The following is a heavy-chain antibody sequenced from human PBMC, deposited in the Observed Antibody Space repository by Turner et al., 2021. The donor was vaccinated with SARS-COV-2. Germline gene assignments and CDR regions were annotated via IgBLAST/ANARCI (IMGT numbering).Heavy chain of an antibody. Sequence: QVQLQESGPGLVKPSETVSLTFTVSGGSMRSNYCTWVRQPPGKGLEWIGHIYYSGGTNYNPSLKSRVTISIDTSKNQFSLSLSSVTAADTAVYYCARHSTVTENYSNGMDVWGQGTTVTVS. CDR1: GGSMRSNY. CDR2: IYYSGGT. V-gene: IGHV4-59*08. CDR3: ARHSTVTENYSNGMDV. D-gene: IGHD4-17*01. J-gene: IGHJ6*02.